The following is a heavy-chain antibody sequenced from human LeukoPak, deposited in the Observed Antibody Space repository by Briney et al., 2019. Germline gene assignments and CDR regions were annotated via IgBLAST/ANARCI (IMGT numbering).Heavy chain of an antibody. Sequence: PGGSLRLSCAASGFTFEDYATHWVRQVPGKGLEWVSSISWNSDKIGYADSVKGRFTISRDNAKNSLYLQMNSLRAEDTAFYYCAKGTTTVTQDAFDVWGQGTGVTVSS. D-gene: IGHD4-17*01. CDR1: GFTFEDYA. CDR2: ISWNSDKI. J-gene: IGHJ3*01. CDR3: AKGTTTVTQDAFDV. V-gene: IGHV3-9*01.